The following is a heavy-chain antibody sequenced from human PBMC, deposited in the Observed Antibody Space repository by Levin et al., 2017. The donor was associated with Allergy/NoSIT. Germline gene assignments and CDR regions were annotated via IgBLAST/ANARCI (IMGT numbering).Heavy chain of an antibody. V-gene: IGHV4-34*01. Sequence: KASETLSLTCAVYGGSLSGYYWTWIRQSPGTGLEWIGEVNHSGGTNYNPSLQSRLTISVDTSKKQFCLKLTSVTAADTAVYYCARGSATDSGGLYASFDCWGQGALVTVSS. CDR3: ARGSATDSGGLYASFDC. J-gene: IGHJ4*02. CDR2: VNHSGGT. D-gene: IGHD2-15*01. CDR1: GGSLSGYY.